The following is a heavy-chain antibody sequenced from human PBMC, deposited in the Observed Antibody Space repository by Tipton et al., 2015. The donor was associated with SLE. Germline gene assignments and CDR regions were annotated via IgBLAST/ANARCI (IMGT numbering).Heavy chain of an antibody. CDR1: GGSISGYY. CDR3: ARGGGSYYDY. J-gene: IGHJ4*02. CDR2: VSSSGST. Sequence: TLSLTCTVSGGSISGYYWSWIRQPAGKGLEWIGRVSSSGSTIYNPSIKSRITLSLDTSKNQFSLRVNSATAADTAVYYCARGGGSYYDYWGQGTLVTVSS. V-gene: IGHV4-4*07. D-gene: IGHD1-26*01.